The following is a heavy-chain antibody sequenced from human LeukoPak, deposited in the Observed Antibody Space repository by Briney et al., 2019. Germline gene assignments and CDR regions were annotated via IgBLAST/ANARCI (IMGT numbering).Heavy chain of an antibody. D-gene: IGHD6-13*01. Sequence: PGGSLRLSCAASGSTFSSYDMHWVRQAPGKGLEWVAFIRYDGTNKYYADSVQGRFIISRDNSKNTLYLQMNSLRAEDTAVYYRAKVRATAGYFDYWGQGTLVTVSS. CDR2: IRYDGTNK. CDR1: GSTFSSYD. CDR3: AKVRATAGYFDY. V-gene: IGHV3-30*02. J-gene: IGHJ4*02.